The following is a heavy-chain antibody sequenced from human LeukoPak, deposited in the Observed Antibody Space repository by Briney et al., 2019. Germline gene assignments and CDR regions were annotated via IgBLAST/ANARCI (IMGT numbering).Heavy chain of an antibody. CDR2: IIPMFATP. V-gene: IGHV1-69*13. J-gene: IGHJ4*02. D-gene: IGHD3-10*01. CDR3: ATTPGKLWFGELSR. CDR1: GYTFTSYD. Sequence: ASVKVSCKASGYTFTSYDINWVRQAPGQGLEWMGGIIPMFATPNYAQKFQGRVTITADESTSTAYMELSSLRSEDTAIYYCATTPGKLWFGELSRWGQGALVTVSS.